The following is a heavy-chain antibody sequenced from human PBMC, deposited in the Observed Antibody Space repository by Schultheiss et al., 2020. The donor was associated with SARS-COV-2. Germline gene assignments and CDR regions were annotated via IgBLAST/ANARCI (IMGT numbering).Heavy chain of an antibody. V-gene: IGHV4-39*07. J-gene: IGHJ6*02. Sequence: SQTLSLTCTVSGGSISSGGYYWSWIRQPPGKGLEWIGEINHSGSTNYNPSLKSRVTISVDTSKNQFSLKLSSVTAADTAVYYCARGTIAIFGVVHYYYYGMDVWGQGTTVTVSS. CDR2: INHSGST. CDR3: ARGTIAIFGVVHYYYYGMDV. CDR1: GGSISSGGYY. D-gene: IGHD3-3*01.